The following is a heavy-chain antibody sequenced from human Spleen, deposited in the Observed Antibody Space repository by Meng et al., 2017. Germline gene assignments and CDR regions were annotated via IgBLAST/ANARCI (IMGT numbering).Heavy chain of an antibody. CDR3: ARESGGWCFDS. J-gene: IGHJ4*02. V-gene: IGHV3-30*01. Sequence: GESLKISCAASGFTFNSYAMHWVRQAPGKGLEWVAVVSFDGSNQYYADSVKGRFTISRDNSKNTIFLQMNSLRPEDTAVYYCARESGGWCFDSWDQGTLFTVSS. D-gene: IGHD6-19*01. CDR2: VSFDGSNQ. CDR1: GFTFNSYA.